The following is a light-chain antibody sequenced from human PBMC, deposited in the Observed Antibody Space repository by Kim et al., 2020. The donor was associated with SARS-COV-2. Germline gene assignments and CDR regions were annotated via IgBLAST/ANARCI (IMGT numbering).Light chain of an antibody. Sequence: VSPGQTARITCCGDALPKQYAYWYQQKPGQAPVLVIYKDSERPSGIPERFSGSSSGTTVTLTISGVQAEDEADYYCQSADSSGTWVFGGGTQLTVL. CDR1: ALPKQY. CDR3: QSADSSGTWV. V-gene: IGLV3-25*03. J-gene: IGLJ3*02. CDR2: KDS.